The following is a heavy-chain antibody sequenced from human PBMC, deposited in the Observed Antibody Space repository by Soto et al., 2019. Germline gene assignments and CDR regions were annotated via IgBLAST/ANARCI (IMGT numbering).Heavy chain of an antibody. V-gene: IGHV3-49*03. CDR1: GFTSGDYA. J-gene: IGHJ1*01. CDR3: TRGGSSCPGYFQH. Sequence: GGSMRLSCTPSGFTSGDYAMGCFRQAPGKGLELVGFSRRKAYGETTECAASVKGRFTSTRDDSKSIVYLQIKSLKTEDTAVYYCTRGGSSCPGYFQHWGQGTLVTVSS. D-gene: IGHD2-15*01. CDR2: SRRKAYGETT.